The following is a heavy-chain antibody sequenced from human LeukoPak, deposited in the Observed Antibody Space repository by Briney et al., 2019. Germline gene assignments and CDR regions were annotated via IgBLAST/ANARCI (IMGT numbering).Heavy chain of an antibody. J-gene: IGHJ6*02. CDR3: ARAFDYYDSSGYLYYYYGMDV. CDR2: ISSSGSTI. V-gene: IGHV3-11*01. D-gene: IGHD3-22*01. CDR1: GFTFSDYY. Sequence: GGSLRLSCAASGFTFSDYYMSWIRQAPGKGLEWVSYISSSGSTIYYADSVKGRFTISRDNAKNSLYLQMNSLRAEDTAVYYCARAFDYYDSSGYLYYYYGMDVWGQGTTVTVSS.